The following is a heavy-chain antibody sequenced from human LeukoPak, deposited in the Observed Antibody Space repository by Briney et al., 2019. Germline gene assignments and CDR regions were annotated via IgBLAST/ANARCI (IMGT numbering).Heavy chain of an antibody. CDR2: ISAYNGNT. CDR3: ARDGNIAAPAKGAVYYYYYYMDV. CDR1: GYTFTSYG. D-gene: IGHD6-6*01. Sequence: ASVKVSCKASGYTFTSYGISWVRQAPGQGLEWMGWISAYNGNTNYAQKLQGRVTMTTDTSTSTAYMELRSLRSDDTAVYYCARDGNIAAPAKGAVYYYYYYMDVWGKGTTVTVSS. J-gene: IGHJ6*03. V-gene: IGHV1-18*01.